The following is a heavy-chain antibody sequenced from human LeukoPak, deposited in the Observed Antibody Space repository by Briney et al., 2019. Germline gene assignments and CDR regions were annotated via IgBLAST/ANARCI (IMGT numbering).Heavy chain of an antibody. Sequence: PGGSLRLSCAASGFTFSSYAMSWVRQAPGKGLEWVSAISGSGGSTYYAASVKGRFTISRDNSKNTLYLQMNSLRAEDTAVYYCAKEEIVVVPAAMGGGYYFDYWGQGTLVTVSS. CDR2: ISGSGGST. CDR1: GFTFSSYA. CDR3: AKEEIVVVPAAMGGGYYFDY. J-gene: IGHJ4*02. V-gene: IGHV3-23*01. D-gene: IGHD2-2*01.